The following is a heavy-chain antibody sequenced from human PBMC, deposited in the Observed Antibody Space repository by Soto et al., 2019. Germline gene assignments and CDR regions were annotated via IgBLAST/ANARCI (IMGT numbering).Heavy chain of an antibody. CDR3: APSLGTRLYEF. D-gene: IGHD3-16*01. Sequence: QVQLVESGGGLVKPGGSLRLSCTVSGLTFRDYYMSWIRQAPGKGLEWVSLISGSGSSYTNYAESVKGRFTISRDDDKRSLYMQMNSLRAEDAAVYACAPSLGTRLYEFWGQGTLVSVSA. V-gene: IGHV3-11*06. CDR2: ISGSGSSYT. J-gene: IGHJ1*01. CDR1: GLTFRDYY.